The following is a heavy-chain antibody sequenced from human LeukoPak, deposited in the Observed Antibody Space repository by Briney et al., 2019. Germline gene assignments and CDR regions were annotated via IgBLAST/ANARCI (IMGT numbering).Heavy chain of an antibody. CDR3: ARQRGVWFGSSWYPYYFDY. Sequence: PSETLSLTCTVSGGSISSSSYYWGWIRQPPGKGLEWIGSIYYSGSTYYNPSLKGRVTISVDTSKNQFSLKLSSVTAADTAVYYCARQRGVWFGSSWYPYYFDYWGQGTLVTVSS. D-gene: IGHD6-13*01. CDR2: IYYSGST. V-gene: IGHV4-39*01. CDR1: GGSISSSSYY. J-gene: IGHJ4*02.